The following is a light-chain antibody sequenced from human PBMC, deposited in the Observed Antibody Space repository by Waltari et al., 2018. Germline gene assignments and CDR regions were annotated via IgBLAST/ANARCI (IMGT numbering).Light chain of an antibody. Sequence: DIQMTQSPSSLSASVGDRLTITCRESQSIRSYLNWYQQKPGKAPKLLIYAASSLQSGVPSRFSGSGSGTDFTRTISSLQPEDFATYYCQQSYSTPYTFGQGTKLEIK. CDR3: QQSYSTPYT. CDR2: AAS. V-gene: IGKV1-39*01. J-gene: IGKJ2*01. CDR1: QSIRSY.